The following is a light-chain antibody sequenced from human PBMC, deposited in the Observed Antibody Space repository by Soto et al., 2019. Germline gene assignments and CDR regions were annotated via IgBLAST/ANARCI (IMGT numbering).Light chain of an antibody. J-gene: IGKJ3*01. Sequence: EILMTQSPATLSVSPGETATLSCRASQSVGSSYIAWYQQKPGQAPRLLIYGASSRATGTPDRISGSGSGTDFTLTISRLQPEDFAVYYCQQYGRSPYTFGPGTKVDIK. CDR1: QSVGSSY. V-gene: IGKV3-20*01. CDR3: QQYGRSPYT. CDR2: GAS.